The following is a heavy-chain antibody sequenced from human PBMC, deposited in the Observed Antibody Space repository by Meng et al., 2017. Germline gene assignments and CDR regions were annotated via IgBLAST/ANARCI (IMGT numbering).Heavy chain of an antibody. CDR3: ARDDYGDYIDY. CDR2: INPNSGGT. Sequence: VQLVEVGGEVKKSGALVKVFCKASGYTFTGYYMHWVRQAPGQGLEWMGRINPNSGGTNYAQKFQGRVTMTRDTSISTVYMELSRLRSDDTAVYYCARDDYGDYIDYWGQGTLVTVSS. V-gene: IGHV1-2*06. CDR1: GYTFTGYY. J-gene: IGHJ4*02. D-gene: IGHD4-17*01.